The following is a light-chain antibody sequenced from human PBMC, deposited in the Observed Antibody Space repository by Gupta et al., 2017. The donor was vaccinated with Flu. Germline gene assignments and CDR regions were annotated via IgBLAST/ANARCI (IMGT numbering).Light chain of an antibody. Sequence: EAVLTQSPGTLSLSPGERATLSCRASESVRSSYIAWYQQKYGQSPRLLIYGSSSRAPDIPDRFSGGGSGTHFTLTISRLEPEDFAVYYCQQYCISPITFGQGTRLEIK. CDR3: QQYCISPIT. V-gene: IGKV3-20*01. J-gene: IGKJ5*01. CDR1: ESVRSSY. CDR2: GSS.